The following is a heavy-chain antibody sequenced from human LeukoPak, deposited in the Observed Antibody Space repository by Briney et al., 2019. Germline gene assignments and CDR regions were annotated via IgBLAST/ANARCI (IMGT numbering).Heavy chain of an antibody. J-gene: IGHJ4*02. Sequence: SETLSLTCTVSGGSISSYWWSWIRQPPGKGLEWIGYMYYSGSTNYNPSLKSRVTISVDTSKNQFSLKLSSVTAADTAGYYCARLPSTSHVGDYWGQGTLVTVSS. D-gene: IGHD2-2*01. V-gene: IGHV4-59*12. CDR3: ARLPSTSHVGDY. CDR1: GGSISSYW. CDR2: MYYSGST.